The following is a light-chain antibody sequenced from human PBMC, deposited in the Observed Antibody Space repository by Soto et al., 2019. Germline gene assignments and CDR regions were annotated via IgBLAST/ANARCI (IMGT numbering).Light chain of an antibody. CDR3: LQHNSYPRT. Sequence: DIQMTQSPPTLSASVGDRVTITCRASQSISSWLAWYQQKPGKAPKLLIYDASSLESGVPSRFSGSGSGTEFTLTISSLQPEDFATYYCLQHNSYPRTFGQGTKVDIK. V-gene: IGKV1-5*01. J-gene: IGKJ1*01. CDR1: QSISSW. CDR2: DAS.